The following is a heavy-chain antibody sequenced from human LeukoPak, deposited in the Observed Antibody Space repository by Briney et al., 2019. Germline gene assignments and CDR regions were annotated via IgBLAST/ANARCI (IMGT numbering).Heavy chain of an antibody. J-gene: IGHJ5*02. CDR3: ARGSYGYPDLYCSGGSCPYNWFDP. CDR2: IYYSGST. Sequence: SETLSLTCSVSGASISSNYWTWIRQPPGKGLEWIGYIYYSGSTNYNPSLKSRVTISVDTSKNQFSLKLSSVTAADTAVYYCARGSYGYPDLYCSGGSCPYNWFDPWGQGTLVTVSS. D-gene: IGHD2-15*01. V-gene: IGHV4-59*01. CDR1: GASISSNY.